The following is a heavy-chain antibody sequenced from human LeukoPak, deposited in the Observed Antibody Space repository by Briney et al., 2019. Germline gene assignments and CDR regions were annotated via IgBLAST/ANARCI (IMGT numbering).Heavy chain of an antibody. CDR1: GCTFSSYV. CDR3: AKYRGYSYGYLDY. Sequence: GGSLRLSCAASGCTFSSYVMHWVRQAPGKGLEWVAFIRYDGSNKYYADSVKGRFTISRDNSKNTLYLQMNSLRAEDTAVYYCAKYRGYSYGYLDYWGQGTLVTVSS. CDR2: IRYDGSNK. V-gene: IGHV3-30*02. D-gene: IGHD5-18*01. J-gene: IGHJ4*02.